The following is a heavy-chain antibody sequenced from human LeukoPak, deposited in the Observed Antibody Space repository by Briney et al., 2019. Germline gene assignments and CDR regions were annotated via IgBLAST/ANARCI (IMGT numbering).Heavy chain of an antibody. D-gene: IGHD3-16*02. CDR2: ISSSSSYI. J-gene: IGHJ4*02. CDR1: GFTFSSYS. V-gene: IGHV3-21*01. Sequence: GGSLRLXCAASGFTFSSYSMNWVRQAPGKGLEWVSSISSSSSYIYYADSVKGRSTISRDNAKNSLYLQMNSLRAEDTAVYYCARVVSGSNPDYWGQGTLVTVSS. CDR3: ARVVSGSNPDY.